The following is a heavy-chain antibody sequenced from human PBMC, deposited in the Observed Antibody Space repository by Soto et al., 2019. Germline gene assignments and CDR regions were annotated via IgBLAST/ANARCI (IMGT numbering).Heavy chain of an antibody. Sequence: PGGSLRLSSAAAGFTCSSYGMHWVRQAPGKGLEWVAVIWYDGSNKYYADSVKGRFTISRDNSKNTLYLQMNSLRAEDTAVYYCARDKGIAAATGRDDYYYYYMDVWGKGTTVTVSS. CDR1: GFTCSSYG. D-gene: IGHD6-13*01. CDR3: ARDKGIAAATGRDDYYYYYMDV. V-gene: IGHV3-33*01. J-gene: IGHJ6*03. CDR2: IWYDGSNK.